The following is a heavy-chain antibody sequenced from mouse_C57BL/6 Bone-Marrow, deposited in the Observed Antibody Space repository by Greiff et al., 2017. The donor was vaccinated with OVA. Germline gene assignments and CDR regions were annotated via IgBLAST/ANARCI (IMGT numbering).Heavy chain of an antibody. J-gene: IGHJ4*01. CDR2: IDPNSGGT. CDR1: GYTFTSYW. D-gene: IGHD1-1*01. Sequence: QVQLQQPGAELVKPGASVKLSCKASGYTFTSYWMHWVKQRPGRGLEWIGRIDPNSGGTKYNEKFKSKATLTVDKPSSAAYMQLSSLTSEDSAVYYCARNYYGSSRYYYAMDYWGQGTSVTVSS. CDR3: ARNYYGSSRYYYAMDY. V-gene: IGHV1-72*01.